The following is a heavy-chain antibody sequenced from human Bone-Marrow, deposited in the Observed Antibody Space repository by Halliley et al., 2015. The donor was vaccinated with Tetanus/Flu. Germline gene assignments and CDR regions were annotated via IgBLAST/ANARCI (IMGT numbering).Heavy chain of an antibody. CDR2: SHQVGRP. D-gene: IGHD6-19*01. J-gene: IGHJ6*02. Sequence: IGGSHQVGRPNYTPSLKSRVPISLDKSKNQFSLKLTSVTAADTAVYYCASARETIGWWDGFDVWGQGTTVTVSS. V-gene: IGHV4-4*02. CDR3: ASARETIGWWDGFDV.